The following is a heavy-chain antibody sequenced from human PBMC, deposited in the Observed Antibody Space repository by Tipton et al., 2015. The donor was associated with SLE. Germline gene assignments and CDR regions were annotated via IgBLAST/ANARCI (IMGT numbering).Heavy chain of an antibody. CDR2: ISGGGGST. V-gene: IGHV3-23*01. CDR1: GFTFRTYS. CDR3: ARDMYSSSPGYGMAV. D-gene: IGHD6-6*01. Sequence: SLRLSCAASGFTFRTYSMAWVRQSPGKGLEWVSLISGGGGSTQYADSVRGRFTIARDNAKNSLYLQMNSQRGEDAAVYYCARDMYSSSPGYGMAVWGQGTTVTVSS. J-gene: IGHJ6*02.